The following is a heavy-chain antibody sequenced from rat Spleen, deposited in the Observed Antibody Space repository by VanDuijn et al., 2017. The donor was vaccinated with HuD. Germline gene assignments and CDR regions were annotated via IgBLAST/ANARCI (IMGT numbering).Heavy chain of an antibody. J-gene: IGHJ2*01. CDR3: ARSFVRPFFDY. Sequence: EVQLQESGPGLVRPSQSLSLTCSVTGHSITSTYRWNWIRKFPGNKLEWMGYINSAGSTNYNPPLKSQISITRDTSKNHFFLQLTSVTTEDTATYYCARSFVRPFFDYWGHGVMVTVSS. V-gene: IGHV3-3*01. CDR1: GHSITSTYR. D-gene: IGHD1-11*01. CDR2: INSAGST.